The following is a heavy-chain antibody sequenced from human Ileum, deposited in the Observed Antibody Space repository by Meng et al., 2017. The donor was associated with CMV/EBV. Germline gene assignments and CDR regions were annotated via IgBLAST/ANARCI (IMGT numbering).Heavy chain of an antibody. V-gene: IGHV4-30-4*08. Sequence: VHLADAGPGLVKPSPSLSLTCPDSGGSFTSGNSYWSWIRQPPGRGLEWIGYIYYSGSPYYKPSLKSRVTISLDTSKNQFSLNLRSVTATDSAVYYCVRQVVAASFDYWGQGALVTVSS. CDR3: VRQVVAASFDY. CDR2: IYYSGSP. J-gene: IGHJ4*02. CDR1: GGSFTSGNSY. D-gene: IGHD2-15*01.